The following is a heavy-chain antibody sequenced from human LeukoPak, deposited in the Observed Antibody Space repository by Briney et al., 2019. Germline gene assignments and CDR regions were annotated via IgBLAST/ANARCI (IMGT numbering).Heavy chain of an antibody. CDR3: ATESGTYSGTCFDY. CDR2: ISSSSNTI. J-gene: IGHJ4*02. Sequence: GGSLRLSCAASGFTFSNYNMNWVRQAPGKGLEWVSYISSSSNTIYYADSMKGRFTISRDNAKNSLYLQMNSLRAEDTAVYYCATESGTYSGTCFDYWGQGNLVTVSS. CDR1: GFTFSNYN. V-gene: IGHV3-48*01. D-gene: IGHD1-26*01.